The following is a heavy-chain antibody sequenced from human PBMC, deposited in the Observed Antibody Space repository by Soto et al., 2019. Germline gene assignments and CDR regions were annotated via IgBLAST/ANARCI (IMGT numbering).Heavy chain of an antibody. V-gene: IGHV5-10-1*01. CDR3: ARAYNSWFGS. CDR1: GYNFTAFW. CDR2: IDPSDSYT. J-gene: IGHJ5*01. Sequence: PGESLKISCKASGYNFTAFWIHWVRQMPGKGLEWLGKIDPSDSYTNYSPSFEGHVTISTDNSITPAYLPWSSLRASDTALYFCARAYNSWFGSWAQGTMVTVSS. D-gene: IGHD1-1*01.